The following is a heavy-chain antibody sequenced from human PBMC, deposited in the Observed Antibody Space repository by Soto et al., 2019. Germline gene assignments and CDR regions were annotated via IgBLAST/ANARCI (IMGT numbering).Heavy chain of an antibody. Sequence: EMQLVESGGGLVRPGGSLRLSCTASGFTFRSHGMTWVRQAPGKGLEWLSYISGSSATISYADAGRGRITISRDNAKNSLFLQMNSLRAEETDPYFCARETDMECLWDIDLWGRGTLVTVSS. CDR3: ARETDMECLWDIDL. V-gene: IGHV3-48*01. CDR2: ISGSSATI. CDR1: GFTFRSHG. J-gene: IGHJ2*01. D-gene: IGHD5-18*01.